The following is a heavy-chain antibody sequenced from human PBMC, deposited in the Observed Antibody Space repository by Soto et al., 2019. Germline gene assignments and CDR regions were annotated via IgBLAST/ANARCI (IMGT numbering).Heavy chain of an antibody. CDR2: ISSSGSTI. CDR1: GFTFNSSG. CDR3: AGGSGYYYTDAFDI. Sequence: XGSLRLSCAAAGFTFNSSGMNWVRQAPGKGLEWVPYISSSGSTIYYADSVKGRFTISRDNAKNSLYLQMNSLRAEDTAVYYCAGGSGYYYTDAFDIWGQGPMVTVSS. D-gene: IGHD3-22*01. V-gene: IGHV3-48*03. J-gene: IGHJ3*02.